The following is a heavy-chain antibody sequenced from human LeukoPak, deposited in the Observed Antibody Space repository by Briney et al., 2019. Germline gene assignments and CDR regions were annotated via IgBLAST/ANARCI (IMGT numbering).Heavy chain of an antibody. Sequence: GGSLRLSCAASGFTVSSNYMSWVRQAPGKGLEWVSVIYSGGSTYYADSVKGRFTISRDNSKNTLYLQMNSLRAEDTAVYYCARDPPAHSSGWYGDYWGQGTLVTVSS. V-gene: IGHV3-66*01. D-gene: IGHD6-19*01. CDR1: GFTVSSNY. CDR2: IYSGGST. J-gene: IGHJ4*02. CDR3: ARDPPAHSSGWYGDY.